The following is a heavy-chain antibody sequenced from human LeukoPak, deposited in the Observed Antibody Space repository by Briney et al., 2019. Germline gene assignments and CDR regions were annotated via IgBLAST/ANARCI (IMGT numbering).Heavy chain of an antibody. J-gene: IGHJ3*02. Sequence: GGSLRLSCAASGFTFSSYWMHWVRQAPGKGLVWVSRINSDGSSTSYADSVEGRFTISRDNAKNTLYLQMNSLRAEDTAVYYCARPAYSSSWYDAFDIWGQGTMVTVSS. D-gene: IGHD6-13*01. CDR1: GFTFSSYW. CDR2: INSDGSST. V-gene: IGHV3-74*01. CDR3: ARPAYSSSWYDAFDI.